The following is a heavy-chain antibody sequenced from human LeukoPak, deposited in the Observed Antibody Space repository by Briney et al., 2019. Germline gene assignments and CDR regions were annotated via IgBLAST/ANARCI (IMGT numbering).Heavy chain of an antibody. V-gene: IGHV4-39*01. D-gene: IGHD2-15*01. CDR3: ARREIVVVVAATAAFDI. CDR2: IYYSGST. CDR1: GGSISSSSYY. Sequence: SETLSLTCTVSGGSISSSSYYWGWIRRPPGKGLEWIGSIYYSGSTYYNPSLKSRVTISVDTSKNQFSLKLSSVTAADTAVYYCARREIVVVVAATAAFDIWGQGTMVTVSS. J-gene: IGHJ3*02.